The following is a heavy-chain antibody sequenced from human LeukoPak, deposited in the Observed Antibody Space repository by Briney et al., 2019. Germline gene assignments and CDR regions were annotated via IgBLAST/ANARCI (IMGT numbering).Heavy chain of an antibody. Sequence: SLRLSCAASGFTFSSYAMHWVRQAPGKGLEWVAVISYDGSNKYYADSVKGRFTISRDNAKNTLYLQMNSLRAEDTAVYYCARGRYYGMDVWGQGTTVTVSS. V-gene: IGHV3-30*04. CDR3: ARGRYYGMDV. J-gene: IGHJ6*02. CDR2: ISYDGSNK. CDR1: GFTFSSYA.